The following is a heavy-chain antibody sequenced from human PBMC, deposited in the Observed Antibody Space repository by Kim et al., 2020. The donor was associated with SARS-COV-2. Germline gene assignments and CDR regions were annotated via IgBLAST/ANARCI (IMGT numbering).Heavy chain of an antibody. CDR2: ISVSSRTI. CDR3: ARDRRGLGVVITQYYFDF. J-gene: IGHJ4*02. Sequence: GGSLRLSCAASGFIFSDYSMNWVRQAPGKGLECISYISVSSRTIYYADSVKGRFTISRDNAKNSLYLQMNSLRDDDTAVYYCARDRRGLGVVITQYYFDFWGQGTLVTVSS. CDR1: GFIFSDYS. V-gene: IGHV3-48*02. D-gene: IGHD3-22*01.